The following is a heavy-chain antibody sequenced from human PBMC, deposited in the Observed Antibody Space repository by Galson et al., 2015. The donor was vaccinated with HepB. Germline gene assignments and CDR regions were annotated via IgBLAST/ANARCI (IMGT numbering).Heavy chain of an antibody. J-gene: IGHJ5*02. D-gene: IGHD6-19*01. Sequence: PALVKPTQTLTLTCTFSGFSLSTSGMCVSWIRQPPGKALEWLARIDWDDDKYYSTSLKTRLTISKDTSKNQVVLTMTNMDPVDTATYYCARSPTYSSGWSLWFDPWGQGTLVTVSS. CDR1: GFSLSTSGMC. CDR3: ARSPTYSSGWSLWFDP. CDR2: IDWDDDK. V-gene: IGHV2-70*11.